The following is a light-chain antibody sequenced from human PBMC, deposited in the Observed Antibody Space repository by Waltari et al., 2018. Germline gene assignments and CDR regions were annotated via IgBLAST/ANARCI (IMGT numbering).Light chain of an antibody. CDR1: QGISTY. Sequence: DIQLTQSPSFLSASVGDRVTITCRASQGISTYLAWYQQKPGKAPKLLIYAASTLQSGVPSRFSGSGSRTEFTLTISSLQPEDFATYYCQQLNSYPSFTFGPGTKVDIK. V-gene: IGKV1-9*01. J-gene: IGKJ3*01. CDR3: QQLNSYPSFT. CDR2: AAS.